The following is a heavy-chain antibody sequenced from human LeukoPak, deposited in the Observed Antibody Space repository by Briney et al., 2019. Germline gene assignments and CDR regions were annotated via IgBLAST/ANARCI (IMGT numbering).Heavy chain of an antibody. Sequence: GASVKVSCKASGYTFNSYGISWVRQAPGQGLEWMGWINPNSGGTNYAQKFQGRVTMTRDTSISTAYMELSRLRSDDTAVYYCAREAAYGDYAADAFDIWGQGTMVTVSS. CDR3: AREAAYGDYAADAFDI. D-gene: IGHD4-17*01. J-gene: IGHJ3*02. CDR2: INPNSGGT. V-gene: IGHV1-2*02. CDR1: GYTFNSYG.